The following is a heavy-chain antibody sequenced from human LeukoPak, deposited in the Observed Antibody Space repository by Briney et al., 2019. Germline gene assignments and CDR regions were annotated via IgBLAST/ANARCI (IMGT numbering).Heavy chain of an antibody. V-gene: IGHV3-7*03. CDR2: IKEDGNEK. D-gene: IGHD1-14*01. CDR1: GFTFSSYW. CDR3: AREVGDFRNY. J-gene: IGHJ4*02. Sequence: GGSLRLSCAASGFTFSSYWMSWVRQAPGKGLEWVANIKEDGNEKYYGDSVKGRFTISRDNAKNSLYLQMNSLRAEDTAVYYCAREVGDFRNYWGQGTLVTVSS.